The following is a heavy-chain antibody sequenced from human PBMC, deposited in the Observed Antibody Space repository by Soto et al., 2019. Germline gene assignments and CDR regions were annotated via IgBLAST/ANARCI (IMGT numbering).Heavy chain of an antibody. J-gene: IGHJ3*02. CDR2: IIPILGIA. Sequence: QVQLVQSGAEVKKPGSSVKVSCKASGGTFSSYTISWVRQAPGQGLEWMGRIIPILGIANYAQKFQGRVTITAXXSXSIXYMELSSLRSEDTAVYYCARRYYDILTGYLDAFDIWGQGTMVTVSS. D-gene: IGHD3-9*01. V-gene: IGHV1-69*02. CDR1: GGTFSSYT. CDR3: ARRYYDILTGYLDAFDI.